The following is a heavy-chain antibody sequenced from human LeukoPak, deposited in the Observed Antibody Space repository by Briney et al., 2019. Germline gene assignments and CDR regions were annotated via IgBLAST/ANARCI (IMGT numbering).Heavy chain of an antibody. D-gene: IGHD3-3*01. CDR1: GGSISSSSYY. CDR2: IYYSGST. V-gene: IGHV4-39*07. J-gene: IGHJ6*03. CDR3: ARDDFWSGYRYYYYMDV. Sequence: SETLSLTCTVSGGSISSSSYYWGWIRQPPGKGLEWIGSIYYSGSTYYNPSLKSRVTISVDTSKNQFSLKLSSVTAADTAVYYCARDDFWSGYRYYYYMDVWGKGTTVTVSS.